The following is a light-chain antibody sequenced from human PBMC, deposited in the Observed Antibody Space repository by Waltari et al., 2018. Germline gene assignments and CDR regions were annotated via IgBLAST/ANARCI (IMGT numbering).Light chain of an antibody. V-gene: IGKV3-20*01. J-gene: IGKJ4*01. CDR2: GAS. CDR3: QQYDISPLT. Sequence: EIVLTQSPGTLSLSPGERATLSCRASQTVRTTYLAWDQQKPGQDPTLLIDGASSRATGIPDRFSGSGSGTDFSLTISSLEPEDFAVYYCQQYDISPLTFGGGTKVEIK. CDR1: QTVRTTY.